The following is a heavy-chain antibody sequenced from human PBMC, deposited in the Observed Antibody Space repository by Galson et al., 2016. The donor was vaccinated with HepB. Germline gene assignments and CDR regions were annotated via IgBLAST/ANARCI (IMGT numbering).Heavy chain of an antibody. CDR3: ARLGGNYRTTSHFDY. D-gene: IGHD1-26*01. Sequence: SLRLSCAASGFTFNSYWMAWVRQAPGKGLEWVANIKQDGSEKYYVDSVKGRFTISRDNAKNSLYLQMNSLRAEDTAVYYCARLGGNYRTTSHFDYWGQGTLVTVSS. V-gene: IGHV3-7*02. J-gene: IGHJ4*02. CDR1: GFTFNSYW. CDR2: IKQDGSEK.